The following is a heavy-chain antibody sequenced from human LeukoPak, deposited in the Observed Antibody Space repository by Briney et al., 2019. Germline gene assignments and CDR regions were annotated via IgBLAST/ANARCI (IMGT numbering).Heavy chain of an antibody. V-gene: IGHV3-23*01. D-gene: IGHD2-21*02. CDR1: GFTSSAYA. Sequence: GGSLRLSCAASGFTSSAYAMSWVRQAPGKWPEWVSAISGSGISTSFADAVKGRFTISRDNSKNTLSLQMNSLRAEDTAVYYCANAGGDSRPHDYWGQGTVVTVSS. CDR3: ANAGGDSRPHDY. CDR2: ISGSGIST. J-gene: IGHJ4*02.